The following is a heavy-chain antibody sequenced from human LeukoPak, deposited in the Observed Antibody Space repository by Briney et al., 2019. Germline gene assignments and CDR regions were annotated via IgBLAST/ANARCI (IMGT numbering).Heavy chain of an antibody. CDR3: AADPGVTVFYYYGMDV. CDR2: IVVGSGNT. J-gene: IGHJ6*02. V-gene: IGHV1-58*01. CDR1: GFTFACSA. D-gene: IGHD2-21*02. Sequence: GASVKVSCKASGFTFACSAVEWVRQARGQRLEWIGWIVVGSGNTNYAQKFQERVTITRDMSTSTAYMELSSLRSEDTAVYYCAADPGVTVFYYYGMDVWGQGTTVTVSS.